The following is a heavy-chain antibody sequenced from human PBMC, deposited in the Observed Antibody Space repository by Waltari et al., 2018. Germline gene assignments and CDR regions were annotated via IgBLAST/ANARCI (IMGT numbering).Heavy chain of an antibody. Sequence: QVQLQESGPGLVKPSETLSLTCTVSGGSISSYYWRWIRQPAGKGLEWIGRIYTSGSTNYNPSLKSRVTMSVDTSKNQFSLKLSSVTAADTAVYYCARDLGLRYFDWLGNWFDPWGQGTLVTVSS. CDR1: GGSISSYY. D-gene: IGHD3-9*01. CDR2: IYTSGST. V-gene: IGHV4-4*07. J-gene: IGHJ5*02. CDR3: ARDLGLRYFDWLGNWFDP.